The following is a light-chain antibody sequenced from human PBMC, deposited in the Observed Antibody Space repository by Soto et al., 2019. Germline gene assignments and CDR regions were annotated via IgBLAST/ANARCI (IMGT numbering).Light chain of an antibody. Sequence: QSVLTQPASVSGSPGQSITISCTGASSDVGGYNYVSWYQQHPGKAPKLMIYDVSNRPSGVSNRFSGSKSGNTASLTISGLQAEDEAGYYCSSYTSSSILGYVFGTGTKVTVL. CDR3: SSYTSSSILGYV. V-gene: IGLV2-14*01. CDR2: DVS. CDR1: SSDVGGYNY. J-gene: IGLJ1*01.